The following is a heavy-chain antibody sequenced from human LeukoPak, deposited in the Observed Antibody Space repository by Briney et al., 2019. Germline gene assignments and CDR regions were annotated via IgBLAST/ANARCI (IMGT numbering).Heavy chain of an antibody. V-gene: IGHV1-46*01. CDR1: GYTFTRYY. J-gene: IGHJ3*02. D-gene: IGHD3-10*01. CDR2: INLSGGST. CDR3: ARDRGGDAFDI. Sequence: PGASVRVSCKASGYTFTRYYMHWVRQAPGQGLEWMGIINLSGGSTSYAQKFQGRVTMTRDTSTSTVYMELSSLRSEDTAVYYCARDRGGDAFDIWGQGTMVTVSS.